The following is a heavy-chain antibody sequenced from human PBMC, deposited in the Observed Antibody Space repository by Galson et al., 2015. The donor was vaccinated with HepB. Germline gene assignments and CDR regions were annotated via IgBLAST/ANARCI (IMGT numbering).Heavy chain of an antibody. CDR1: GYTFTSYY. J-gene: IGHJ3*02. Sequence: SVKVSCKASGYTFTSYYMHWVRQAPGQGLEWMGIINPSGGSTSYAQKFQGRVTMTRDTSTSTVYMELSSLRSEDTAVYYCARGPYYDSSGYLGTDAFDIWGQGTMVTVSS. CDR2: INPSGGST. CDR3: ARGPYYDSSGYLGTDAFDI. D-gene: IGHD3-22*01. V-gene: IGHV1-46*01.